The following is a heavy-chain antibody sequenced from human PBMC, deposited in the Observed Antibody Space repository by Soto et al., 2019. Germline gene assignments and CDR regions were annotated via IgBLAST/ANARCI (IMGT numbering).Heavy chain of an antibody. CDR2: ISSSSSYI. V-gene: IGHV3-21*01. J-gene: IGHJ5*02. D-gene: IGHD3-16*02. CDR3: ARDLVGRSPWFDP. Sequence: GGSLRLSCAASGFTFSSYSMNWVRQAPGKGLEWVSSISSSSSYIYYADSVKGRFTISRDNAKNSLYLQMNSLRAEDTAVYYCARDLVGRSPWFDPWGQGTLVTVSS. CDR1: GFTFSSYS.